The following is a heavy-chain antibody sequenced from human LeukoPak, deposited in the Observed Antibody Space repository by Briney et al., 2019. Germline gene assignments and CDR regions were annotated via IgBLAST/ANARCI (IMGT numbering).Heavy chain of an antibody. Sequence: PGGSLRLSCAASGFTFSSNCMSWVRQAPGKGLEWVANIKRDGSENYCVDSVKGRFTISRDNAKNSLYLQMNSLRAEDTAVYYCARDRIAAAGTGGYTDYWGQGTLVTVSS. V-gene: IGHV3-7*01. CDR2: IKRDGSEN. D-gene: IGHD6-13*01. CDR1: GFTFSSNC. CDR3: ARDRIAAAGTGGYTDY. J-gene: IGHJ4*02.